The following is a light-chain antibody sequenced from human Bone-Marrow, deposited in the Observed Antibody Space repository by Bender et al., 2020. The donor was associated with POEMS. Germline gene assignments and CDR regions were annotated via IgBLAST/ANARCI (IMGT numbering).Light chain of an antibody. CDR2: EGS. J-gene: IGLJ1*01. CDR3: SSYTSGSTTYV. Sequence: QSALTQPPSASGSPGQSVPISCTGTGSYVGVSNYVSWYQQHPGKAPKLMIFEGSRRPSGISDRFSGSRSGNTASLTISWLLAEDEADYYCSSYTSGSTTYVFGTGTKVTVL. CDR1: GSYVGVSNY. V-gene: IGLV2-14*01.